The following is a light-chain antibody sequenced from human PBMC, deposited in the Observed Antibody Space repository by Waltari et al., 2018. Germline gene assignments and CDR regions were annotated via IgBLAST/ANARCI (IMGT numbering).Light chain of an antibody. J-gene: IGKJ5*01. CDR2: DVS. CDR3: QQRSNWPSIT. Sequence: EIVLTQSPATLSLSPGDRATISCSASQSVSSSLGWYQQKPGQAPRLLIYDVSNRATDIPARFSGSGSGTDFTLTISSLEPEDFAVYYCQQRSNWPSITFGQGTRLEIK. CDR1: QSVSSS. V-gene: IGKV3-11*01.